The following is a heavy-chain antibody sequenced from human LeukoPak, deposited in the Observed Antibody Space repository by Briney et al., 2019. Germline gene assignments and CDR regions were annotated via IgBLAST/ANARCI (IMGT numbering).Heavy chain of an antibody. V-gene: IGHV3-7*03. J-gene: IGHJ4*02. D-gene: IGHD5-18*01. CDR2: IEQDGSEK. CDR3: AKDDRIQARRYSYNY. Sequence: GGSLRLSCAASGFTFSSYWMSWVRQAPGKGLEWVANIEQDGSEKYYVDSVKGRFTISRDNAKNSLYLQMNSLRAEDTAVYYCAKDDRIQARRYSYNYWGQGTLVTVSS. CDR1: GFTFSSYW.